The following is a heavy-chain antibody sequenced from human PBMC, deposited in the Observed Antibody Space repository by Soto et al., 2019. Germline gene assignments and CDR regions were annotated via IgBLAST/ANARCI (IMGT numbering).Heavy chain of an antibody. V-gene: IGHV4-59*01. J-gene: IGHJ5*02. CDR3: AAGDYMTSFSYRDLKWLDP. CDR2: IHYTGNT. CDR1: IGSIRSYD. Sequence: PSPTXSLTCTLAIGSIRSYDVIWIRHPPGKGLEFIGYIHYTGNTNSNPCLKGRVALSIDPSWNQLSLQLRYVTAADTAVYYCAAGDYMTSFSYRDLKWLDPWGQGTLVSV. D-gene: IGHD3-9*01.